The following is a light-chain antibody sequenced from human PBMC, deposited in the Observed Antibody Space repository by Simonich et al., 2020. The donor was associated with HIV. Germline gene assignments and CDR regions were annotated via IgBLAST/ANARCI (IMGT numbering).Light chain of an antibody. CDR1: QSVSSN. CDR2: DAS. V-gene: IGKV3D-15*01. Sequence: EIVMTQSPATLSVSPGERATLSCRASQSVSSNYLAWYQQKPGLAPRLLIYDASRRATGIPARFSGSGSGTDFTLTISSMQSEDFAVYYCQQYDNWPTFGGGTKVEIK. CDR3: QQYDNWPT. J-gene: IGKJ4*01.